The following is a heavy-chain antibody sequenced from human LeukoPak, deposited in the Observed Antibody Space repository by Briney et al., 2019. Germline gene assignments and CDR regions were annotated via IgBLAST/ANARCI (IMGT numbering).Heavy chain of an antibody. J-gene: IGHJ4*02. D-gene: IGHD1-26*01. V-gene: IGHV4-59*08. CDR3: ARQPYMLGAYYFDY. CDR2: IFYSGSA. CDR1: DASISSYY. Sequence: SETLSLTCAVSDASISSYYWNWIRQPPGKGLEWIGYIFYSGSANYNPSLESRVTLSVDTSKNQSTLKLGSVTAADTAVYYCARQPYMLGAYYFDYWGQGTLVTVSS.